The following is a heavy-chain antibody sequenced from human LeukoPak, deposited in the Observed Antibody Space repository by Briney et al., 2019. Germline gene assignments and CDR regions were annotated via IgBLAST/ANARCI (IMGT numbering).Heavy chain of an antibody. CDR3: ARATRSGSSGY. D-gene: IGHD1-26*01. V-gene: IGHV4-30-4*01. CDR2: IYYSGST. J-gene: IGHJ4*02. CDR1: GGSISSGDYY. Sequence: SETLSLTCTVSGGSISSGDYYWSWIRQPPGKGLKWIGYIYYSGSTYYNPSLKSRVTISVDTSKNQFSLKLSSVTAADTAVYYCARATRSGSSGYWGQGTLVTVSS.